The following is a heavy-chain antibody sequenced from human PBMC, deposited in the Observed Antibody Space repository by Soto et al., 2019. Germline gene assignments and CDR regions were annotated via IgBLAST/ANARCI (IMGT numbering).Heavy chain of an antibody. J-gene: IGHJ3*02. CDR3: AREGSLGYCSGGSCDRAFDI. D-gene: IGHD2-15*01. Sequence: ASVKVSCKASGYTFTSYGISWVRQAPGQGLEWMGWISAYNGNTNYAQKLQGRVTMTTDTSTSTAYMELRSLRSDDTAVYYCAREGSLGYCSGGSCDRAFDIWGQGIMVTVSS. CDR1: GYTFTSYG. CDR2: ISAYNGNT. V-gene: IGHV1-18*01.